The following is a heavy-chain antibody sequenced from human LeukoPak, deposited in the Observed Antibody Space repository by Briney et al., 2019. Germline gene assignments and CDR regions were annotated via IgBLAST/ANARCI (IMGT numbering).Heavy chain of an antibody. CDR3: ARQSLSYYYGSGSYRHYYYYYMDV. CDR2: INPNSGGT. V-gene: IGHV1-2*02. CDR1: GYTFTGYY. D-gene: IGHD3-10*01. Sequence: ASVKVSCKASGYTFTGYYMHWVRQAPGQGLEWMGWINPNSGGTNYAQKFQGRVTMTRDTSISTAYLQWSSLKASDTAMYYCARQSLSYYYGSGSYRHYYYYYMDVWGKGTTVTVSS. J-gene: IGHJ6*03.